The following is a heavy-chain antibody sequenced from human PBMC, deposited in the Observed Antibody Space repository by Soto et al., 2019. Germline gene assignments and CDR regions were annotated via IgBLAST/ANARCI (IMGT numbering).Heavy chain of an antibody. CDR2: ISSSSSTT. CDR1: GFTFSTYG. J-gene: IGHJ4*02. Sequence: VQLVESGGGLVQPGGSLRLSCAASGFTFSTYGMNWVRQAPGKGLEWVSYISSSSSTTYYADSVKGRFTISRDNAKNSLYLQMNSLRAEDRAVYYCAREIGGVVVIQMGPFDYWGQGTLVTVSS. V-gene: IGHV3-48*01. D-gene: IGHD3-16*02. CDR3: AREIGGVVVIQMGPFDY.